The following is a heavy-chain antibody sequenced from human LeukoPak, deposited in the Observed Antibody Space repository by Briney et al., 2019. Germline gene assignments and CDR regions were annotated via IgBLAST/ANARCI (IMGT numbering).Heavy chain of an antibody. CDR3: ARPRTSIAAAGPEWFDP. V-gene: IGHV1-69*04. J-gene: IGHJ5*02. D-gene: IGHD6-13*01. CDR1: GGTFSSYA. Sequence: SVKVSCKASGGTFSSYAISWVRQAPGQGLEWMGRIIPILGIANYAQKFQGRVTITADKSTSTAYMELSSLRSEDTAVYYCARPRTSIAAAGPEWFDPWGQGTLVTVSS. CDR2: IIPILGIA.